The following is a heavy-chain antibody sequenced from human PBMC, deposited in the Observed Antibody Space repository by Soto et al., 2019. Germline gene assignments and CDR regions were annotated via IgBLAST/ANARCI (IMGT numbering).Heavy chain of an antibody. V-gene: IGHV1-18*01. D-gene: IGHD3-22*01. CDR1: GYTFSSYG. CDR3: ARGGYYDSSGSRNYFYYGMNV. J-gene: IGHJ6*02. Sequence: ASVKVSCKASGYTFSSYGINWVRQAPGQGLEWLGWVSPYDGYTNYEQIIQGRVSMTTDTSTKKDYIEMRILRSDDTAVYYCARGGYYDSSGSRNYFYYGMNVWG. CDR2: VSPYDGYT.